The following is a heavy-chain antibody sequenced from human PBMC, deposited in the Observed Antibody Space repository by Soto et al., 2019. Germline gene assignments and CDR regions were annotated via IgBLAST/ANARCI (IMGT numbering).Heavy chain of an antibody. D-gene: IGHD6-19*01. J-gene: IGHJ4*02. CDR2: IYYSGST. CDR3: ARTWAVAAFFDY. Sequence: PSETLSLTCTVSGGCISSGGYYWSWIRQHPGKGLEWIGYIYYSGSTYYNPSLKSRVTISVDTSKNQFSLKLSSVTAADTAVYYCARTWAVAAFFDYWGQGTLVTVSS. CDR1: GGCISSGGYY. V-gene: IGHV4-31*03.